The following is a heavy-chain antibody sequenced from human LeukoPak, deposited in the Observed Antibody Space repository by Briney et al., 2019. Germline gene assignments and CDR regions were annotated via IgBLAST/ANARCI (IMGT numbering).Heavy chain of an antibody. D-gene: IGHD6-19*01. CDR2: INPSGGST. J-gene: IGHJ4*02. CDR3: ARVRSSGWYGVDYFDY. Sequence: ASVKVSCKASGYTFTSYYMHWVRQAPGQGLEWMGIINPSGGSTSYAQKFQGRVTMTRDMSTSTVYMELSSLRSEDTAVYYCARVRSSGWYGVDYFDYWGQGTLVTVSS. V-gene: IGHV1-46*01. CDR1: GYTFTSYY.